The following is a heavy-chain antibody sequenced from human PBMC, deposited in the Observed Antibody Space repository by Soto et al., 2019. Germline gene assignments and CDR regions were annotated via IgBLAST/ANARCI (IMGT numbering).Heavy chain of an antibody. CDR3: VRGTRDCSTTSCYTPQGSFYYGMDV. CDR1: GVSCRSNS. D-gene: IGHD2-2*02. Sequence: ASVKVSCKASGVSCRSNSISWVRQAPGQGLEWMGGVIPMFGTPNYAQKFRDRVTINADESTSTAYMDLNSLRSDDTAIYYCVRGTRDCSTTSCYTPQGSFYYGMDVWGQGTTVTVSS. CDR2: VIPMFGTP. J-gene: IGHJ6*02. V-gene: IGHV1-69*13.